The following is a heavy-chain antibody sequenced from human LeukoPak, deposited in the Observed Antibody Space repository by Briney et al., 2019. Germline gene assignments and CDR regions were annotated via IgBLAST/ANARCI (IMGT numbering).Heavy chain of an antibody. CDR3: ARDWYSYGQTYGMDV. Sequence: GGSLRLSCAASGFTFSSYEMNWVRQAPGKGLEWVSYISSSGSTIYYAGSVKGRFTISRDNAKNSLYLQMNSLRAEDTAVYYCARDWYSYGQTYGMDVWGQGTTVTVSS. CDR2: ISSSGSTI. D-gene: IGHD5-18*01. J-gene: IGHJ6*02. CDR1: GFTFSSYE. V-gene: IGHV3-48*03.